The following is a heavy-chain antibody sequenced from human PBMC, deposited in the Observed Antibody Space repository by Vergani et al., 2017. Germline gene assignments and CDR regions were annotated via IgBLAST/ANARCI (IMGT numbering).Heavy chain of an antibody. CDR3: ARSRGYSSKFDY. CDR1: GYTFTGYY. V-gene: IGHV1-2*02. Sequence: QVQLVQSGAEVKKPGASVKVSCKASGYTFTGYYMHWVRQAPGQGLEWMGWINPNSGGTNYPQKFQGRVTMTRDTSISTAYMELSRLRSDDTAMYYCARSRGYSSKFDYWGQGTLVTVSS. J-gene: IGHJ4*02. D-gene: IGHD5-18*01. CDR2: INPNSGGT.